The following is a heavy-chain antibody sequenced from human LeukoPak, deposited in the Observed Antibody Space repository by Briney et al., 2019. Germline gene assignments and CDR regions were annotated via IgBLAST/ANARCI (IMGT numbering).Heavy chain of an antibody. Sequence: PSETLSLTCTVSGGSISSYYWSWIRRPPGKGLEWIGYIYYSGSTNYNPSLKSRVTISVDTSKNQFSLKLSSVTAADTAVYYCARMVPGYYDSSGYYWRSGYYFDYWGQGTLVTVSS. CDR3: ARMVPGYYDSSGYYWRSGYYFDY. CDR2: IYYSGST. J-gene: IGHJ4*02. CDR1: GGSISSYY. D-gene: IGHD3-22*01. V-gene: IGHV4-59*08.